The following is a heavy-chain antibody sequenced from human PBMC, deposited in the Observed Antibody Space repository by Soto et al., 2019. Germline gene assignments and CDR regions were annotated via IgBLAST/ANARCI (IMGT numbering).Heavy chain of an antibody. D-gene: IGHD3-3*02. V-gene: IGHV1-2*02. J-gene: IGHJ4*02. Sequence: ASVKVSCKASGGTFSSYRINWVRHATGQGSEWMGWINTNSGGPISAQKFQGMVTMTRDTSISTAYLELSRLRSDDTAVYYCARGGTISLDYWGQGTQVTVSS. CDR2: INTNSGGP. CDR3: ARGGTISLDY. CDR1: GGTFSSYR.